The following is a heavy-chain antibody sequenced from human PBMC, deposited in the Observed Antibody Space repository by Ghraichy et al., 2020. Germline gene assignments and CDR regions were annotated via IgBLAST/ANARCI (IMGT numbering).Heavy chain of an antibody. D-gene: IGHD3-22*01. J-gene: IGHJ6*02. CDR1: GFTFSNYA. CDR2: LSGSGGST. V-gene: IGHV3-23*01. Sequence: GGSLRLSCAASGFTFSNYAVSWVRQAPGKGLEWVSALSGSGGSTYYADSVKGRFTISGDNPKNTLYLQTNSLRAEDTAVYYCAKYNGYYEHYGMDVWGQGTTVTVSS. CDR3: AKYNGYYEHYGMDV.